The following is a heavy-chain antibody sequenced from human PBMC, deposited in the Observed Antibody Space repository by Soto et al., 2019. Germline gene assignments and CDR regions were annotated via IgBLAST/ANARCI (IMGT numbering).Heavy chain of an antibody. CDR1: GGTFSNYA. D-gene: IGHD6-13*01. V-gene: IGHV1-69*01. Sequence: QVQVVQSGAEVKKPGSSVKVSCKASGGTFSNYAISWVRQAPGHGLEWVGGFIPLTETPVYAQAVQGRLTITADEITSAAYMELYSLRSDDTAVYYCAIGTRSSWTCDFWGQGTLVTVSS. CDR3: AIGTRSSWTCDF. CDR2: FIPLTETP. J-gene: IGHJ4*02.